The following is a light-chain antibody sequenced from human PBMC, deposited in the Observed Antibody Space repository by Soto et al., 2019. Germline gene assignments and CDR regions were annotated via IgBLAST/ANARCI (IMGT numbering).Light chain of an antibody. CDR2: GAS. Sequence: DIPVTQSPSSLSASVGDRVTITCQASQDISRYLDWYQQKPGQAPKVLIYGASNLIRGVSSRFSGSGSGTHFTFPITSLQPEDFATYYCQQYHALPYTFGQGTKLDIK. V-gene: IGKV1-33*01. CDR3: QQYHALPYT. CDR1: QDISRY. J-gene: IGKJ2*01.